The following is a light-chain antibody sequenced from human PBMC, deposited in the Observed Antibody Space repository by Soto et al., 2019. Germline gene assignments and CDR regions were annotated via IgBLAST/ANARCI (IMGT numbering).Light chain of an antibody. CDR1: ESIRNN. Sequence: DIQMTQSPSSLSASVGDRGTITCRASESIRNNLNWYQQKPGKAPKLLIYAASTLQSGVPSRFSGGGSGTEFTLTIGSLPPEDFTAYYCQQTYSTPRGAFGQGTKVEFK. CDR2: AAS. CDR3: QQTYSTPRGA. J-gene: IGKJ1*01. V-gene: IGKV1-39*01.